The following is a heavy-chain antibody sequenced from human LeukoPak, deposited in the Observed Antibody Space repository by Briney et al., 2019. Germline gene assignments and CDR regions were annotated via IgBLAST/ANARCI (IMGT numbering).Heavy chain of an antibody. CDR1: GFTFYNYY. D-gene: IGHD4-23*01. CDR2: ISKTDNTV. Sequence: GSLRLSCAASGFTFYNYYMTWIRQAPGQGLQWVAYISKTDNTVFYADSVKGRFTVSRDNDRSALYLQMNSLRVEDTAMYFCARVAAVAVTGIFDVWGQGTMVAVSS. CDR3: ARVAAVAVTGIFDV. J-gene: IGHJ3*01. V-gene: IGHV3-11*01.